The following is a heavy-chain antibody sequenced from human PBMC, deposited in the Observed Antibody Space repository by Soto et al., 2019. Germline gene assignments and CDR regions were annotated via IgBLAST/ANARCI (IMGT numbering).Heavy chain of an antibody. J-gene: IGHJ4*02. Sequence: EVQLVESGGGLVQPGGSLRLSCAASGFTFGSNWMSWVRQAPGKGLEWVANIKRDGSEKYYVDSVKGRFTISRDNAKNTLYLQMKSLRADDPAVYYCASLEWESTGYADYWGQGTLVTVSS. CDR1: GFTFGSNW. CDR2: IKRDGSEK. CDR3: ASLEWESTGYADY. V-gene: IGHV3-7*03. D-gene: IGHD3-3*01.